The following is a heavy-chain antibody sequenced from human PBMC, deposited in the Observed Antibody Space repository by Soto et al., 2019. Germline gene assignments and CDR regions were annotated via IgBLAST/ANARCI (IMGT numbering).Heavy chain of an antibody. CDR3: ARLRWETENNWFDP. CDR1: GDSINSVDHY. Sequence: QVQLQKSGPGLVRPSQTLSLTCTVSGDSINSVDHYWSWIRQPPGKGLEWMGYIYHSGSTHYNPSLNSRLTISIDTSTNRFSLNLTSVTAADTAVYFCARLRWETENNWFDPWGQGALVTVSS. V-gene: IGHV4-30-4*01. D-gene: IGHD1-26*01. J-gene: IGHJ5*02. CDR2: IYHSGST.